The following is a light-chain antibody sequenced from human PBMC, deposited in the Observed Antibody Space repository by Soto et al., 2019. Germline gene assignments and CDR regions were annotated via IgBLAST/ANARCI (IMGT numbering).Light chain of an antibody. CDR1: QTINNW. CDR3: QQYNTFWT. CDR2: DVS. J-gene: IGKJ1*01. V-gene: IGKV1-5*01. Sequence: DLQMTQSPSTLSASVGDRVTITCRASQTINNWLAWYQQKPGKAPKLLIYDVSSLGSGVPSRFSGSRSGTDFTLTISGLQPDDSATYYCQQYNTFWTFGQGTKVDIK.